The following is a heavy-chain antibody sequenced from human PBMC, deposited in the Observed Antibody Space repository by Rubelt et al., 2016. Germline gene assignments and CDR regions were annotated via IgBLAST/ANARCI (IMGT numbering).Heavy chain of an antibody. CDR1: GFSLSTRGVG. Sequence: QITLKESGPTLVKPTQTLTLTCTFSGFSLSTRGVGVGWIRQPPGKALEWLALLYWDDCKRYSPSLKSRLTITKDTSKNQVVLSMTNMEPVDTATYYCAHSTNWGREFDYWGQGTLVTVSS. CDR3: AHSTNWGREFDY. CDR2: LYWDDCK. V-gene: IGHV2-5*02. J-gene: IGHJ4*02. D-gene: IGHD7-27*01.